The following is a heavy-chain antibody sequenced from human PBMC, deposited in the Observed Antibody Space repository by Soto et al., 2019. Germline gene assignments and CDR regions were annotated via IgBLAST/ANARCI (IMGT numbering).Heavy chain of an antibody. CDR3: ARAWYYDFWSGYPFSYYMDV. V-gene: IGHV3-33*01. CDR1: GFTFSSYG. CDR2: IWYDGSNK. D-gene: IGHD3-3*01. Sequence: GGSLRLSCAASGFTFSSYGMHWVRQAPGKGLEWVAVIWYDGSNKYYADSVKGRFTISRDNSKNTLYLQMNSLRAEDTAVYYCARAWYYDFWSGYPFSYYMDVWGKGTTVTVSS. J-gene: IGHJ6*03.